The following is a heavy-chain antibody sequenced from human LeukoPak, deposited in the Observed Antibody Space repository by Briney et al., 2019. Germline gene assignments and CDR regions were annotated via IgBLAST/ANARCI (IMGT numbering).Heavy chain of an antibody. J-gene: IGHJ5*02. CDR3: AGGCSGGSCYRNRFDP. Sequence: ASVKVSCKASGYTFTSYGISWVRQAPGQGLEWMGWISAYNGNTNYAQKLQGRVTMTTDTSTSTAYMELRSLRSDDTAVYYCAGGCSGGSCYRNRFDPWGQGTLVTVSS. CDR1: GYTFTSYG. D-gene: IGHD2-15*01. V-gene: IGHV1-18*01. CDR2: ISAYNGNT.